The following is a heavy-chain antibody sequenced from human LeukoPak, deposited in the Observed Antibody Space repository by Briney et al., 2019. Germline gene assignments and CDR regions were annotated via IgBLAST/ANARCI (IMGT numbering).Heavy chain of an antibody. D-gene: IGHD2/OR15-2a*01. CDR1: GGSISSSSDY. J-gene: IGHJ6*03. CDR3: ARSPHILDYYMDV. V-gene: IGHV4-39*01. CDR2: IYYHENT. Sequence: PSETLSLTCTVSGGSISSSSDYWGWIRQAPGKGLEWIGSIYYHENTYYNSSLKSRVTISVDTSKNQFSLKLNSVTAADTAVYYCARSPHILDYYMDVWGKGTTVTVSS.